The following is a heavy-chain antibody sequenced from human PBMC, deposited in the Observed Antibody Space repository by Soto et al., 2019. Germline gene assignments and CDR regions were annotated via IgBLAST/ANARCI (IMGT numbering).Heavy chain of an antibody. D-gene: IGHD2-8*01. Sequence: ASVKVSCKASGGTFSSYTISWVRQAPGQGLEWMGRIIPILGIANYAQKFQGRVTITADKSTSTAYMELSSLRSEDTAVYYCARGWPPGELMVYAIRYMDVWGKGTTVTVSS. CDR3: ARGWPPGELMVYAIRYMDV. V-gene: IGHV1-69*02. CDR2: IIPILGIA. J-gene: IGHJ6*03. CDR1: GGTFSSYT.